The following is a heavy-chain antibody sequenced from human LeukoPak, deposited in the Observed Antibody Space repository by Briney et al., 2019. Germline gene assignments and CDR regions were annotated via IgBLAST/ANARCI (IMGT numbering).Heavy chain of an antibody. CDR3: AKDLGPTGAGWFDP. V-gene: IGHV3-43*02. CDR2: ISGYAVNT. Sequence: PGGSLRLSCAASGFTFDEYAMHWGRQAPAKGLEWVSLISGYAVNTYYADSVKRRFTISRNNSKDSLYLKMNSLRTEDTALYYCAKDLGPTGAGWFDPWGQGMLVTVSS. J-gene: IGHJ5*02. CDR1: GFTFDEYA. D-gene: IGHD1-14*01.